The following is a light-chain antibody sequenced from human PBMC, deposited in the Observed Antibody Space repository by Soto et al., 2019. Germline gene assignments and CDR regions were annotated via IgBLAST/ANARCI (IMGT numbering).Light chain of an antibody. V-gene: IGLV2-14*01. CDR2: EVS. J-gene: IGLJ1*01. Sequence: QSVLTQPASVSGSPGQSITISCTGASSDVGVYNYVSWYQQHPGKAPKLMIYEVSNRPSGVSNRFSGSKSGNTASLTISGLQAEDEADYYCSSYISSTTFEVFGTGTKLTVL. CDR3: SSYISSTTFEV. CDR1: SSDVGVYNY.